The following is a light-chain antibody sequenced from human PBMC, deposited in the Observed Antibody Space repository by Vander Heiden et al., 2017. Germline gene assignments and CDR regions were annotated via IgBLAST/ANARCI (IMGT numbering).Light chain of an antibody. CDR3: QQYDNPPYT. CDR2: DAS. V-gene: IGKV1-33*01. CDR1: QDISNY. Sequence: DIHMTQSPSSLSASVGDRVTITCQASQDISNYLNWYQQKPGKAPKLLIYDASNLETGVPSRFSGSGSGTDFTFTISSLQPEDIATYYCQQYDNPPYTFGQGTKLEIK. J-gene: IGKJ2*01.